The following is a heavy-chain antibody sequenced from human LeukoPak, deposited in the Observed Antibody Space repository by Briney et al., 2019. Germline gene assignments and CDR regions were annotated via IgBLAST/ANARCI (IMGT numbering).Heavy chain of an antibody. D-gene: IGHD2-21*01. CDR3: ARHITYYGMDV. CDR1: GFTFSSYA. CDR2: IKQDGSEK. J-gene: IGHJ6*02. Sequence: PGRSLRLSCAASGFTFSSYAMPWVRQAPGKGLEWVANIKQDGSEKYYVDSVKGRFTISRDNAKNSLYLQMNSLRAEDTAVYYCARHITYYGMDVWGQGTTVTVSS. V-gene: IGHV3-7*01.